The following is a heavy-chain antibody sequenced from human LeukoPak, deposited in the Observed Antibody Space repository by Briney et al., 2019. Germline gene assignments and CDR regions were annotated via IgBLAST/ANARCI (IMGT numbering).Heavy chain of an antibody. V-gene: IGHV3-23*01. D-gene: IGHD2-2*01. CDR3: AKDRGYCSSTSCYSDGMDV. Sequence: PGGSLRLSCAASGFTFSSYAMSWVRQAPGKGLDWVSAISGSGGSTYYADSVKGRFTISRDNSKNTLYLQMNSLRAEDTAVYYCAKDRGYCSSTSCYSDGMDVWGKGTTVTVSS. CDR1: GFTFSSYA. CDR2: ISGSGGST. J-gene: IGHJ6*04.